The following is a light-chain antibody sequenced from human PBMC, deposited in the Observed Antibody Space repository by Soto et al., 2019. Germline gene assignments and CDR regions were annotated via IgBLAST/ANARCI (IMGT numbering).Light chain of an antibody. CDR3: QTWGTGIQV. J-gene: IGLJ1*01. Sequence: QSVLTQSPSASASLGASVKLTCTLSSWHSSYAIAWHQQQPEKGPRYLMKLNSDGSHSKGDGIPDRFSGSSSGAERYLTISSLQSEDEADYYCQTWGTGIQVFGTGTKLTVL. CDR2: LNSDGSH. CDR1: SWHSSYA. V-gene: IGLV4-69*01.